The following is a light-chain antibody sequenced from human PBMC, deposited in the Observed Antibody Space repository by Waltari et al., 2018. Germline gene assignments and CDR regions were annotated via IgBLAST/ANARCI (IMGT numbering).Light chain of an antibody. CDR2: DVS. Sequence: QSALTQPRSVSGSPGQSVTISCPGTSSYVGAYNYVSWYPHHPGKVPKLMISDVSKRSSGVPDRFSGSKSGNTASLSISGLQTDDEADYYCCSHAGSYVIFGGGTNLTVL. CDR3: CSHAGSYVI. V-gene: IGLV2-11*01. J-gene: IGLJ2*01. CDR1: SSYVGAYNY.